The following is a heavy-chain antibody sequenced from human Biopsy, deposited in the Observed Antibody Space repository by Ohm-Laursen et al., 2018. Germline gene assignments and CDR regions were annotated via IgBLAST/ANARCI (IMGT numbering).Heavy chain of an antibody. Sequence: SLRLSCAASGFTFSGYGMHWVRQAPGKGLEWVAVIWYDGTDKFYADSVKGRFTISRDNSKNTLYLHMNSLRAAGTAVYYCARYRYYGSENYFSHYNMDVWGQGTTVTVSS. CDR3: ARYRYYGSENYFSHYNMDV. J-gene: IGHJ6*03. D-gene: IGHD3-10*01. CDR1: GFTFSGYG. CDR2: IWYDGTDK. V-gene: IGHV3-33*01.